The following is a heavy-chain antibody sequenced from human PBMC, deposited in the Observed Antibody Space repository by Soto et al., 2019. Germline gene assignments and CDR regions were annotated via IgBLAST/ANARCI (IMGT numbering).Heavy chain of an antibody. CDR2: INDDGDST. Sequence: EVQLLESGGGVVQPGGSLRLSCAASGFSFNDYAMTWVRQAPGKGLEWVSAINDDGDSTYYADSVKGRFTISRDNSKNPVFLEMNSPRAEDTAAYHCAKVVVMRGVNDALGIWGQGTMVTVSS. V-gene: IGHV3-23*01. CDR1: GFSFNDYA. J-gene: IGHJ3*02. CDR3: AKVVVMRGVNDALGI. D-gene: IGHD3-22*01.